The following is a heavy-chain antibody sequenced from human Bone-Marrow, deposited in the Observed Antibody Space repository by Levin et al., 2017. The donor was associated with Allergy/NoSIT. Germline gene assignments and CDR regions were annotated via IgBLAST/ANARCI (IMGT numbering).Heavy chain of an antibody. CDR3: ARHFEVITADDYFDP. V-gene: IGHV4-39*01. CDR2: VYYSGST. J-gene: IGHJ5*02. D-gene: IGHD7-27*01. Sequence: PGGSLRLSCTVSGGSISNSDYYWGWIRQPPGKGLEWIGSVYYSGSTYYNLSLKSRLSVTVDTSKNQFSLRLTSVTAADSAVYYCARHFEVITADDYFDPWGQGILVTVSS. CDR1: GGSISNSDYY.